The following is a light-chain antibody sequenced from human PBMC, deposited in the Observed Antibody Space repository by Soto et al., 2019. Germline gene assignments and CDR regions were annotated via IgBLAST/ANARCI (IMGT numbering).Light chain of an antibody. CDR2: GAS. Sequence: EVVMTQSPATLSVSPGERATLSCRASRSVSSSLAWYRQRPGQAPGLLIYGASTRATGVPARFSGSGSGTEFTLTISSLQSEDFAIYYCQQYNDWPPLTFGGGTKVDIK. CDR1: RSVSSS. CDR3: QQYNDWPPLT. V-gene: IGKV3-15*01. J-gene: IGKJ4*01.